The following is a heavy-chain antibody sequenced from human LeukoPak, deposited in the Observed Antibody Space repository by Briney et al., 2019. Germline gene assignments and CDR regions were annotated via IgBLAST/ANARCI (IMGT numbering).Heavy chain of an antibody. CDR3: ARHQSYCTSTSCYTEWFDP. D-gene: IGHD2-2*02. Sequence: PSETLSLTCTVSGGSISSYYWSWIRQPPGKGLEWIGYIYTSGSTNYSPSLKSRVTISMDTSKNQFSLKLSSVTAADTAVYYCARHQSYCTSTSCYTEWFDPWGQGTLVTVSS. J-gene: IGHJ5*02. CDR1: GGSISSYY. CDR2: IYTSGST. V-gene: IGHV4-4*09.